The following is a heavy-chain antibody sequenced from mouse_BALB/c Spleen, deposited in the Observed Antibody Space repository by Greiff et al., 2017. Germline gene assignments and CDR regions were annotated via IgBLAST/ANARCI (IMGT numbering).Heavy chain of an antibody. J-gene: IGHJ4*01. CDR2: IRNKANGYTT. D-gene: IGHD2-14*01. CDR3: ARGKNYRYDEGDAMDY. V-gene: IGHV7-3*02. CDR1: GFTFTDYY. Sequence: EVQLVESGGGLVQPGGSLRLSCATSGFTFTDYYMSWVRQPPGKALEWLGFIRNKANGYTTEYSASVKGRFTISRDNSQNILYLQMNTLRAEDSATYYCARGKNYRYDEGDAMDYWGQGTSVTVSS.